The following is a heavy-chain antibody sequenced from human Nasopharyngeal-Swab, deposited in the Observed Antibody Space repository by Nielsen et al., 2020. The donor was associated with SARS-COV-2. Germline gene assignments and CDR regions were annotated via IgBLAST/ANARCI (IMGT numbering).Heavy chain of an antibody. CDR1: GASISSSNW. CDR3: AIAMVKEDY. CDR2: IYRSGST. J-gene: IGHJ4*02. D-gene: IGHD5-18*01. V-gene: IGHV4-4*02. Sequence: SETLSLTCSVSGASISSSNWWSWVRQPPGKGLEWVGEIYRSGSTNYNLSLKSRVTISVDKSKNQFSLKLTSVTAADTAVYYCAIAMVKEDYWGQGTLVTVSS.